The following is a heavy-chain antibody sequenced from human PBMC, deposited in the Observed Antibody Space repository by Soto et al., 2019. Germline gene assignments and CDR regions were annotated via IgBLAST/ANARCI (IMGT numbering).Heavy chain of an antibody. CDR2: ISSSSSYI. CDR3: AMDWGGDLKAFDI. V-gene: IGHV3-21*01. Sequence: PGGSRTLSCAASGFTFSSYSMNWVRQAPWKGLEWVSSISSSSSYIYYADSVKGRFTISRDNAKNSLHLQMNSLGAEDTAVYYLAMDWGGDLKAFDILGQGTMVTVSS. CDR1: GFTFSSYS. J-gene: IGHJ3*02. D-gene: IGHD3-16*01.